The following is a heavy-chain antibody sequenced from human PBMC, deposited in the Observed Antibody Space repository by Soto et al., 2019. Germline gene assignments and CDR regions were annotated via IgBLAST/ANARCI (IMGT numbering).Heavy chain of an antibody. Sequence: ASVKVSCKASGYTFSDNGISWVRQAPGQGLEWMGWISTYTGRTNYAQKFQGRVTLTTDTSTSTAYMNLRSLRPDDTAVYFCAREGTFAHNGNQLLDGWGQGTRVTVSS. CDR3: AREGTFAHNGNQLLDG. V-gene: IGHV1-18*04. J-gene: IGHJ6*02. CDR2: ISTYTGRT. CDR1: GYTFSDNG. D-gene: IGHD1-1*01.